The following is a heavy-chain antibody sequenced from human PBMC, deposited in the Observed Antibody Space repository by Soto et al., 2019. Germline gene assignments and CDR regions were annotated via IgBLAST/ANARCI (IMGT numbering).Heavy chain of an antibody. CDR2: ISGSGGST. CDR3: AKPGYNGVVIHYFDY. D-gene: IGHD3-3*01. Sequence: EVQLLESGGGLVQPGGSLRLSCAASGFTFSSYAMSWVRQAPGKGLEWVSAISGSGGSTYYADSVKGRFTISRDNSKNTLYLQMKRLIAEDTAVYYCAKPGYNGVVIHYFDYWGQGTLVNVSS. J-gene: IGHJ4*02. V-gene: IGHV3-23*01. CDR1: GFTFSSYA.